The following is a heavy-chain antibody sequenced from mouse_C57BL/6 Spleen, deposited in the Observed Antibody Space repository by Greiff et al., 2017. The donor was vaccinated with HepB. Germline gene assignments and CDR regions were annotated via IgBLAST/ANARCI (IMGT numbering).Heavy chain of an antibody. D-gene: IGHD1-1*01. Sequence: QVQLKESGPGLVAPSQCLSITCTASGFSLTSYAISWVRQPPGQGLEWLGVIWTGGGTNYNSALKSRLSISKDNSKSQVFLKMNSLQTDDTARYYCARIYYYGSRYGDYAMDYWGQGTSVTVSS. CDR3: ARIYYYGSRYGDYAMDY. CDR1: GFSLTSYA. V-gene: IGHV2-9-1*01. J-gene: IGHJ4*01. CDR2: IWTGGGT.